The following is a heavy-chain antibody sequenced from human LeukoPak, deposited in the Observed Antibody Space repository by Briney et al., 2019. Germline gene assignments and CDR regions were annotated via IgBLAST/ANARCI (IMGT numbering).Heavy chain of an antibody. D-gene: IGHD3-3*01. J-gene: IGHJ6*02. CDR1: GGSFSGYY. Sequence: SETLSLTCAVYGGSFSGYYWSWIRQPPGKGLEWLGEINHSGSTNYNPSLKSRVTISVDTSKNQFSLKLSSVTAADTAVYYCARLRFLEWLLSASYYYGMDVWGQGTTVTVSS. V-gene: IGHV4-34*01. CDR3: ARLRFLEWLLSASYYYGMDV. CDR2: INHSGST.